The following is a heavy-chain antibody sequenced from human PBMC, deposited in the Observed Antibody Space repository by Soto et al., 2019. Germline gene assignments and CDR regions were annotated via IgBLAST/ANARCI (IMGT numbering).Heavy chain of an antibody. CDR3: ARVEGYCSGGSGRNMTNYWYFDL. D-gene: IGHD2-15*01. CDR1: GFTFSSYG. CDR2: IWYDGSNK. J-gene: IGHJ2*01. V-gene: IGHV3-33*01. Sequence: QVQLVESGGGVVQPGRSLRLSCAASGFTFSSYGMHWVRQAPGKGLEWVAVIWYDGSNKYYADSVKGRFTISRDNSKNTLYLQMNSLRAEDTAVYYCARVEGYCSGGSGRNMTNYWYFDLWGRGTLVTVSS.